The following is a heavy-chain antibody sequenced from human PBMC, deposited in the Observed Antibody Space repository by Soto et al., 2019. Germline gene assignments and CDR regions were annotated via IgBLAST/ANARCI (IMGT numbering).Heavy chain of an antibody. D-gene: IGHD1-26*01. J-gene: IGHJ4*02. V-gene: IGHV3-33*01. CDR2: IWYDGSNK. Sequence: QVQLVESGGGVVQPGRSLRLSCAASGFTFSSYGMHWVRQAPGKGLEWVAVIWYDGSNKYYADSVKGRFTISRDNSKNTLYLQMNSLRAEDTAVYYCARDPEELRGYFDYWGQGTLVTVSS. CDR1: GFTFSSYG. CDR3: ARDPEELRGYFDY.